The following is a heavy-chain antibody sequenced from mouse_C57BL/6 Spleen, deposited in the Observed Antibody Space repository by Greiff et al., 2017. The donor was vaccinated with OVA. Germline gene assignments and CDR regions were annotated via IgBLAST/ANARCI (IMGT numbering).Heavy chain of an antibody. J-gene: IGHJ2*01. CDR2: IYPGDGDT. V-gene: IGHV1-82*01. CDR1: GYAFSSSW. Sequence: VKLMESGPELVKPGASVKISCKASGYAFSSSWMNWVKQRPGKGLEWIGRIYPGDGDTNYNGKFKGKATLTADKSSSTAYMQLSSLTSEDSAVYFCASEGYFDYWGQGTTLTVSS. CDR3: ASEGYFDY.